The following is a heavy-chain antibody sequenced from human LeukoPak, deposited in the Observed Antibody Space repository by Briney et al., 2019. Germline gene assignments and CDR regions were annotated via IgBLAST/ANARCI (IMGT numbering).Heavy chain of an antibody. D-gene: IGHD6-13*01. CDR1: GDSVTTTNFY. J-gene: IGHJ6*03. V-gene: IGHV4-39*01. Sequence: SQTLSLTCTVSGDSVTTTNFYWGWIRQAPGKGLEWIGSLYYGVNTYYKPSLKSRVTISVDTSLNQFSLILTSVTAADTGVYYCARLRVQQLASSYYMDVWGKGTTVTVSS. CDR3: ARLRVQQLASSYYMDV. CDR2: LYYGVNT.